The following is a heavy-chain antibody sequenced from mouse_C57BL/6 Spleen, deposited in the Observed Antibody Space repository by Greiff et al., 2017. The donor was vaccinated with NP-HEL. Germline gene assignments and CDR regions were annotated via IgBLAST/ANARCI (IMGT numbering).Heavy chain of an antibody. CDR3: ARTDAYWYFDV. Sequence: EVKLMESGPGLVKPSQSLSLTCSVTGYSITSGYYWNWIRQFPGNKLEWMGYISYDGSNKYNPSLKNRISITRDTSKNQFFLKLNSVTTEDTATYYCARTDAYWYFDVWGTGTTVTVSS. CDR1: GYSITSGYY. J-gene: IGHJ1*03. CDR2: ISYDGSN. V-gene: IGHV3-6*01.